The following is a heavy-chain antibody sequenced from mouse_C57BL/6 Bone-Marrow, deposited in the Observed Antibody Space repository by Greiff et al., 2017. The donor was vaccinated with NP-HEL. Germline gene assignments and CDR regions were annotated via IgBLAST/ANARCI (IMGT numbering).Heavy chain of an antibody. D-gene: IGHD2-4*01. Sequence: EVKLVESGEGLVKPGGSLKLSCAASGFTFSSYAMSWVRQTPEKRLEWVAYISSGGDYIYYTDTVKGRFTISRDNARNTLYLQMSSLKSEDTAMYYCTKIYYDYDGYYFDYWGQGTTLTVSS. J-gene: IGHJ2*01. CDR3: TKIYYDYDGYYFDY. CDR2: ISSGGDYI. CDR1: GFTFSSYA. V-gene: IGHV5-9-1*02.